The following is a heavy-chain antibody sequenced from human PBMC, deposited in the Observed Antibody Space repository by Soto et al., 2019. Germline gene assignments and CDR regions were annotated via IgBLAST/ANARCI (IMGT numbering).Heavy chain of an antibody. CDR1: GYNFTRFG. V-gene: IGHV1-18*01. CDR2: ISVYSGNT. D-gene: IGHD1-26*01. CDR3: ARLYIVGTTMSYGMDV. J-gene: IGHJ6*02. Sequence: GGPVKVSCKASGYNFTRFGISWVRQAPGQGLEWMGWISVYSGNTNYAQKLQGRVTMTTDTSTSTAYMELRSLRSDDTAVYYCARLYIVGTTMSYGMDVWGQGTTVTVSS.